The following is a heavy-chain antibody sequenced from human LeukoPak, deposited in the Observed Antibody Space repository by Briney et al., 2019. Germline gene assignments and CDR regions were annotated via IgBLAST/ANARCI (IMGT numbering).Heavy chain of an antibody. CDR2: ISGSGGST. CDR1: GFTFSTSV. V-gene: IGHV3-23*01. J-gene: IGHJ5*02. CDR3: AKEGGQTPWFDP. D-gene: IGHD3-16*01. Sequence: GGSLRLSCATSGFTFSTSVMNWVRQAPGKGLEWVSAISGSGGSTYYADSVKGRFTISRDNSKNTLYLQMNSLRAEDTAVYYCAKEGGQTPWFDPWGQGTLVTVSS.